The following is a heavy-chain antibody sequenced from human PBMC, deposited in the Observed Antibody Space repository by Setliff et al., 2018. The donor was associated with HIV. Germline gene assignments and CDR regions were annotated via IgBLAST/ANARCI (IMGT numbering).Heavy chain of an antibody. CDR3: ARDAPYTSSWLYYSYYYGLDV. J-gene: IGHJ6*02. Sequence: GGSLRLSCAASGFTFSRSWMTWVRQAPGKGLAWVASINQDGSQRNYVDSVKGRFTISRDNANNSLYLQMNSLRAEDTALYYCARDAPYTSSWLYYSYYYGLDVWGQGTTVTVSS. CDR2: INQDGSQR. CDR1: GFTFSRSW. V-gene: IGHV3-7*01. D-gene: IGHD6-13*01.